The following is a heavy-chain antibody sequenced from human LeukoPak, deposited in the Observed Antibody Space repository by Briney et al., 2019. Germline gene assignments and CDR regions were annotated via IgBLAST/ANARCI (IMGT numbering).Heavy chain of an antibody. D-gene: IGHD3-22*01. J-gene: IGHJ4*02. CDR3: AHINYYDSSGPPFDY. Sequence: SGPALVKPTQTLTLTCTFSGFSLITSGMCVSWIRQPPGKALEWLARIDWDDDKAYSTSLKTRLTITKDTPKNQVVLTMTNMDPVDTATYYCAHINYYDSSGPPFDYWGQGTLVTVSS. V-gene: IGHV2-70*11. CDR2: IDWDDDK. CDR1: GFSLITSGMC.